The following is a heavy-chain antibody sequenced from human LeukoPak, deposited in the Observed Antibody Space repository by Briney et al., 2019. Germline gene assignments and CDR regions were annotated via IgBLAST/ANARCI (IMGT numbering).Heavy chain of an antibody. D-gene: IGHD5-12*01. Sequence: GGSLRLSCAASGFTVSSNYMSWVRQAPGKGLEWVSVIYSGGSTYYADSVKGRFTISRDNSKNTLYLQMNSLRAEDTAVYYCARGGYSGYDPVGDAFDIWGQGTMVTVYS. V-gene: IGHV3-66*01. J-gene: IGHJ3*02. CDR1: GFTVSSNY. CDR2: IYSGGST. CDR3: ARGGYSGYDPVGDAFDI.